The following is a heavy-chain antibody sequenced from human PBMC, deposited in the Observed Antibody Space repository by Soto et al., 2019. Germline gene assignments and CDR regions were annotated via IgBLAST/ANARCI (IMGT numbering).Heavy chain of an antibody. CDR3: ARSKGYSGYDGDGDAFDI. CDR1: GYTFTGYY. Sequence: ASVKVSCKASGYTFTGYYMHWVRQAPGQGLEWMGWINPNSGGTNYAQKFQGWVTMTRDTSISTAYMELSRLRSDDTAVYYCARSKGYSGYDGDGDAFDIWGQGTMVTVSS. V-gene: IGHV1-2*04. CDR2: INPNSGGT. J-gene: IGHJ3*02. D-gene: IGHD5-12*01.